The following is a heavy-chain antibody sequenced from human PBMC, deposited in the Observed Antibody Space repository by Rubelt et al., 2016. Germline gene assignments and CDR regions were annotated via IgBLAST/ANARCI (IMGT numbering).Heavy chain of an antibody. D-gene: IGHD3-10*01. Sequence: QVHLQQSGPGLVKPSETLSLTCSVSGFSFLSDHSWAWVRQAPGKGLEWIGYVFYGGATYYNPSLKCRVSMSVDTSSGQISLNLSSRTAADSAVYCCARGPPGTFGPFGPWGQGTPVTVSS. CDR3: ARGPPGTFGPFGP. CDR2: VFYGGAT. CDR1: GFSFLSDHS. J-gene: IGHJ5*02. V-gene: IGHV4-38-2*02.